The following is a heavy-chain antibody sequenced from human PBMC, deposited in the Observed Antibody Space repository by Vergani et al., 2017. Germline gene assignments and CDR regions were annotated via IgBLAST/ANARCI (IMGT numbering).Heavy chain of an antibody. V-gene: IGHV3-21*01. J-gene: IGHJ4*02. Sequence: EVQLVESGGGLVKPGGSLRLSCAASGFTFSDFSMSWVRQAPGKGLEWVAFIGSSGPYINYADSVKGRFIISRDNAKKSLYLQMNSLRAEDTAVYYCAREGYCSSRSCYAIGYWGQGTLVTVSS. CDR2: IGSSGPYI. CDR3: AREGYCSSRSCYAIGY. CDR1: GFTFSDFS. D-gene: IGHD2-2*01.